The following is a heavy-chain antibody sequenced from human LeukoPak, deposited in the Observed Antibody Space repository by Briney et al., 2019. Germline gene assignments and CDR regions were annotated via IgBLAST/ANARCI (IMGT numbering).Heavy chain of an antibody. D-gene: IGHD3-3*01. CDR3: AREVIFGVSYDY. J-gene: IGHJ4*02. V-gene: IGHV1-2*02. CDR1: GYTFTVYY. Sequence: GASVTVSFKASGYTFTVYYMHWVRQAPGQGLEWMGWINPNSGGTNYAQKFQGRVTMTRDTSISTAYMELSRLRSDDTAVYYCAREVIFGVSYDYWGQGTLVTVSS. CDR2: INPNSGGT.